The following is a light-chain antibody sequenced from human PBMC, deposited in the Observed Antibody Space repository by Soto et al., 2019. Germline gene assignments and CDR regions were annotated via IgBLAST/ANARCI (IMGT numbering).Light chain of an antibody. Sequence: DIQMTQSPSSLSASVGDRVTITCRASQSISSYLNWYQQKPGKAPNLLIYTTSNLESGAPSRFSGSRSGTDFTLTISSLQPEDVATYFCQQSYSRPRTFGQGTKVDI. CDR3: QQSYSRPRT. J-gene: IGKJ1*01. CDR1: QSISSY. CDR2: TTS. V-gene: IGKV1-39*01.